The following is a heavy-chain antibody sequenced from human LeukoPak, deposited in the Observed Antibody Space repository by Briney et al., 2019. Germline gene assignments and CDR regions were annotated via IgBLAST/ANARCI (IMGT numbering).Heavy chain of an antibody. J-gene: IGHJ4*02. CDR3: ARGRAAAGTADY. CDR1: GYTFTSYA. CDR2: INAGNGNT. Sequence: ASVTVSCKAYGYTFTSYAMHWVRQAPGQRLEWMGWINAGNGNTKYSQKFQGRVTITRDTSASTAYMELSSLRSEDTAVYCCARGRAAAGTADYWGQGTLVTVSS. D-gene: IGHD6-13*01. V-gene: IGHV1-3*01.